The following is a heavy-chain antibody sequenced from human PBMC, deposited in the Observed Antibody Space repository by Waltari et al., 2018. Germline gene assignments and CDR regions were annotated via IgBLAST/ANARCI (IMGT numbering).Heavy chain of an antibody. CDR1: GGTFSSYA. V-gene: IGHV1-69*12. J-gene: IGHJ5*02. Sequence: QVQLVQSGAEVKKPGSSVKVSCKASGGTFSSYAISWVRQAPGQGLEWMGGITPIVGTANYAQKFQGRVTITAESTSTAYMELSSLRSEDTAVYYCARDPGDGYNSNWFDPWGQGTLVTVSS. CDR3: ARDPGDGYNSNWFDP. CDR2: ITPIVGTA. D-gene: IGHD1-1*01.